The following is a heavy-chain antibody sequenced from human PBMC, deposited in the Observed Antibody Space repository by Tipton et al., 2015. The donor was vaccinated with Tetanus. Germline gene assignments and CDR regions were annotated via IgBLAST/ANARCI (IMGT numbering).Heavy chain of an antibody. CDR2: IFYSGNS. V-gene: IGHV4-59*11. D-gene: IGHD2/OR15-2a*01. CDR3: ARGLIDAFLVSRIYFYP. CDR1: GGSLSSLL. Sequence: TLSLTCTVSGGSLSSLLWTWTRLSPGKGLEWIGDIFYSGNSISNPSFRSRVTMSVDTSRTLFSLTLIAVTAADTAVYFCARGLIDAFLVSRIYFYPWGPGPLVTVSS. J-gene: IGHJ5*02.